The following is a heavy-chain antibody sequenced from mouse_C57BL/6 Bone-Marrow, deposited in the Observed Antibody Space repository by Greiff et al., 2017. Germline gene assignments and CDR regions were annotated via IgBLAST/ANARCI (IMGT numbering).Heavy chain of an antibody. D-gene: IGHD2-3*01. CDR1: GFNIKDDY. CDR3: SSFDGNYFDF. V-gene: IGHV14-4*01. Sequence: EVKVEESGAELVRPGASVKLSCTASGFNIKDDYIHWVKQRPEQGLEWIGWIDPEIGDPEYASKFQGKANITSDTSSNTDYLQLSSLTSEYTAVYYCSSFDGNYFDFWGQGTPLTVAS. J-gene: IGHJ2*01. CDR2: IDPEIGDP.